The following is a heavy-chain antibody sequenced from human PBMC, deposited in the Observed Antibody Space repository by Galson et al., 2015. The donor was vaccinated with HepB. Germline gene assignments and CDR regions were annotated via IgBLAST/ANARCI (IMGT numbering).Heavy chain of an antibody. V-gene: IGHV5-10-1*01. D-gene: IGHD6-19*01. Sequence: QSGAEVKKPGESLRISCKGSGYSFTSYWISWVRQMPGKGLEWMGRIDPSDSYTNYSPSFQGHVTISADKSISTAYLQWISLKASDTAMYYCARRIGIAVAGTSGWYYGMDVWGQGTTVTVSS. J-gene: IGHJ6*02. CDR1: GYSFTSYW. CDR2: IDPSDSYT. CDR3: ARRIGIAVAGTSGWYYGMDV.